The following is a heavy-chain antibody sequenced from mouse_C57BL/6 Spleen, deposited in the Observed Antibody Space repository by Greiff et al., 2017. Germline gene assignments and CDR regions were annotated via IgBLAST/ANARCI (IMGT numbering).Heavy chain of an antibody. CDR3: ARMGVVAEAMAY. D-gene: IGHD1-1*01. CDR2: IITGSGNT. CDR1: GYTFTDYY. Sequence: QVHVMQSGADLVRPGASVKLSCTASGYTFTDYYIYWVHQTPGQGLEWIARIITGSGNTYYNDKFKGQATLTAENTSSTAYMQLSSLTSEDSAVYFCARMGVVAEAMAYWGQGTSVTVSA. J-gene: IGHJ4*01. V-gene: IGHV1-76*01.